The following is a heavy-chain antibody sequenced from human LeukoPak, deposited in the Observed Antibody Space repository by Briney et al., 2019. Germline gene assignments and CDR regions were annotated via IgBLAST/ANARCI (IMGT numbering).Heavy chain of an antibody. D-gene: IGHD3-10*01. CDR3: ARDPGGYMDV. J-gene: IGHJ6*03. Sequence: PGGSLKLSCAASGFTFSSYNMNWVRQAPGKGLEWISYISGSGDTLYYADSVRGRFTISRDNAKNSLYLQMNSLRAEDTTVYYCARDPGGYMDVWGKGTTVTISS. CDR1: GFTFSSYN. V-gene: IGHV3-48*03. CDR2: ISGSGDTL.